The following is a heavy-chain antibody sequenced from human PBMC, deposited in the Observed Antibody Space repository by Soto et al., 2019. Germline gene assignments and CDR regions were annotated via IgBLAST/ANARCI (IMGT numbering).Heavy chain of an antibody. J-gene: IGHJ5*02. CDR1: GYTFTSYG. CDR2: ISAYNGNT. V-gene: IGHV1-18*01. D-gene: IGHD1-7*01. Sequence: ASVKVSCKASGYTFTSYGISWVRQAPGQGLEWMGWISAYNGNTNYAQKLQGRVTMTTDTSTSTAYMELRSLRSEDTAVYYRARDRNYEGFCWFDPWGQGTLVTVSS. CDR3: ARDRNYEGFCWFDP.